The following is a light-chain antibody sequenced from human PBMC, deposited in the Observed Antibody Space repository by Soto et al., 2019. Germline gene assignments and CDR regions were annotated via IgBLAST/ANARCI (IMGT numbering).Light chain of an antibody. V-gene: IGKV1-5*03. Sequence: DIQMTQSPSTLSASVGDRVTITCRASQSISNWLAWYQQEPGKAPHLLIYKASSLESGVPSRFSGSGSGTEFALTISSLQPDDFATYYCQQYSSYPWTFGQGTKVDIK. CDR2: KAS. CDR1: QSISNW. CDR3: QQYSSYPWT. J-gene: IGKJ1*01.